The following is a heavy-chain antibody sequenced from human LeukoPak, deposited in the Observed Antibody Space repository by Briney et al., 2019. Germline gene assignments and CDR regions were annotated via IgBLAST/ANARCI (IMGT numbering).Heavy chain of an antibody. D-gene: IGHD3-3*01. V-gene: IGHV1-2*02. CDR2: INPNSGGT. J-gene: IGHJ6*02. CDR3: ARELDDFWSGYYYYYYYGMDV. CDR1: GYTFTGYY. Sequence: ASVKVSCKASGYTFTGYYMHWVRQAPGQGLEWMGWINPNSGGTNYAQKLQGRVTMTTDTSTSTAYMELRSLRSDDTAVYYCARELDDFWSGYYYYYYYGMDVWGQGTTVTVSS.